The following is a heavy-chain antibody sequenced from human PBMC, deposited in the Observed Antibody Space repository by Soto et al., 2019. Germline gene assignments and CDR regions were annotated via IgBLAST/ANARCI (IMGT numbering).Heavy chain of an antibody. Sequence: GAAVKVSCKASGYTFTSYGISWVRQAPGQGLEWMGWISAYNGNKNYAQKLQGRVTMTTDTSTSTAYMELRSLRSDDTAVYYCARDADYYDSSGCFDYWGQGTPVTVSS. J-gene: IGHJ4*02. V-gene: IGHV1-18*04. CDR3: ARDADYYDSSGCFDY. CDR2: ISAYNGNK. D-gene: IGHD3-22*01. CDR1: GYTFTSYG.